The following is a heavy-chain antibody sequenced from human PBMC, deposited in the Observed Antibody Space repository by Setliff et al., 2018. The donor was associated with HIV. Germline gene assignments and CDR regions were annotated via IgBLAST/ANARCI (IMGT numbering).Heavy chain of an antibody. CDR2: INTNTGIA. D-gene: IGHD4-17*01. CDR3: ARALYGDYGGDLNWLDP. CDR1: GYRFSKYA. V-gene: IGHV7-4-1*02. J-gene: IGHJ5*02. Sequence: EASVKVSCKASGYRFSKYAINWVRQAPGQGLEWMGWINTNTGIATYARGVVGRFVFSLDTSVSTAYLQISSLKAEDTAVFYCARALYGDYGGDLNWLDPWGQGTLVTVSS.